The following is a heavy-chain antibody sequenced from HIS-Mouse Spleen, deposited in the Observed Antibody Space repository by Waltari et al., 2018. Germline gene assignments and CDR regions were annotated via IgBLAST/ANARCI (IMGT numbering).Heavy chain of an antibody. V-gene: IGHV3-23*01. J-gene: IGHJ4*02. CDR3: AKQMGRDGYNDY. CDR2: ISGSGGST. Sequence: QAPGKGLEWVSAISGSGGSTYYADPVKGRFTISRDNSKNTLYLQMNSLRAEDTAGYYWAKQMGRDGYNDYWGQGTLVTVSS. D-gene: IGHD5-12*01.